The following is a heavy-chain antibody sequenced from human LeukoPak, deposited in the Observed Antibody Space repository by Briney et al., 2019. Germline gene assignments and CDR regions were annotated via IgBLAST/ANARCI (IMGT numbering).Heavy chain of an antibody. CDR1: GGSVSSGSYY. CDR2: IYYSGST. D-gene: IGHD6-6*01. CDR3: ARGTWSSSIDY. V-gene: IGHV4-61*01. J-gene: IGHJ4*02. Sequence: SETLSLTCTVSGGSVSSGSYYWSWIRQPPGKGLEWIGCIYYSGSTNYNPSLKSRVTISVDTSKNQFSLKLSPVTAADTAVYYCARGTWSSSIDYWGQGTLVTVSS.